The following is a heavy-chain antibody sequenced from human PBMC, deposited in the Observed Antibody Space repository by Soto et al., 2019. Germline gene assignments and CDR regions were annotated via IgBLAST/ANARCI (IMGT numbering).Heavy chain of an antibody. CDR2: IWYDGSNK. CDR3: ARDWGGPTRANTVAPDC. V-gene: IGHV3-33*01. J-gene: IGHJ4*02. CDR1: GFTFSNYG. D-gene: IGHD2-21*01. Sequence: QVQLVESGGGVVQPGRSLRLSCAASGFTFSNYGIHWVRQAPGKGLEWVAVIWYDGSNKYYADSVKGRFTISRDNSKNTLYLQMNSLRAEDTAVYYCARDWGGPTRANTVAPDCWGQGALVTVSS.